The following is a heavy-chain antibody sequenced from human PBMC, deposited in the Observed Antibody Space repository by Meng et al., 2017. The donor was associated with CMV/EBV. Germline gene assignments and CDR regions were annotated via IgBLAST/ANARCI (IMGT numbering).Heavy chain of an antibody. J-gene: IGHJ5*02. V-gene: IGHV4-34*01. CDR2: IDHTGCT. Sequence: QVNPPQWGSRLLKVSVTMYPTSGVYGGCFSGYSWSCIRQTPGKGQGCIGEIDHTGCTKYQPSIKRRITISVDTPQIQFSTKLGTVADADTSVYYCARGGNWFDPWGQGTLVTVSS. CDR1: GGCFSGYS. CDR3: ARGGNWFDP.